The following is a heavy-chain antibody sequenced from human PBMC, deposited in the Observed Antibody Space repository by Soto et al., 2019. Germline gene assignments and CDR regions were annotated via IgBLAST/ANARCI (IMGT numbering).Heavy chain of an antibody. CDR2: MSDSGGRT. Sequence: GGSLRLSCAASGFTFSSFAMSWVRQAPGKGLEWVSGMSDSGGRTYYGDSVKGRFTISRDNSKNRLYLQMNSLRAEDTAVYYCAKNPFASVAVAGTNFDYWGQGTLVTVSS. J-gene: IGHJ4*02. V-gene: IGHV3-23*01. D-gene: IGHD6-19*01. CDR1: GFTFSSFA. CDR3: AKNPFASVAVAGTNFDY.